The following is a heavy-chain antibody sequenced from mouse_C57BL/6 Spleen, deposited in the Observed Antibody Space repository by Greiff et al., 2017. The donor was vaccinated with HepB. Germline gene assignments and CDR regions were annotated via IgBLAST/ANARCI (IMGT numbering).Heavy chain of an antibody. CDR2: INPNNGGT. Sequence: VQLQQSGPELVKPGASVKMSCKASGYTFTDYNMHWVKQSHGKSLEWIGYINPNNGGTSYNQKFKGKATLTVNKSSSTAYMELRSLTSEDSAVYYCARWRLPHDYAMDYWGQGTSVTVSS. CDR3: ARWRLPHDYAMDY. D-gene: IGHD2-4*01. J-gene: IGHJ4*01. V-gene: IGHV1-22*01. CDR1: GYTFTDYN.